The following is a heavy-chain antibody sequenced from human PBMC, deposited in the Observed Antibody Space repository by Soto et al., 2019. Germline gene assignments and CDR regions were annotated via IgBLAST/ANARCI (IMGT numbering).Heavy chain of an antibody. CDR2: INPSGGRT. CDR3: ARAGENYGSGTFSPPLRYYFNS. D-gene: IGHD3-10*01. CDR1: GYTFTTHY. J-gene: IGHJ4*02. Sequence: QVQLVQSGTEVKKPGASVNVSCKASGYTFTTHYMHWVRQAPGQGLEWMGIINPSGGRTTYALKFQGRVTMTSDTSTNTVCVELTSLRSEDTAIYFCARAGENYGSGTFSPPLRYYFNSWGQGTLVTVSS. V-gene: IGHV1-46*01.